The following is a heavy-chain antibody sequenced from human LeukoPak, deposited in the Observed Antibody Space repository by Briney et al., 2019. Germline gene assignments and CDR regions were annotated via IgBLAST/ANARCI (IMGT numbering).Heavy chain of an antibody. CDR1: GFIFSNYA. V-gene: IGHV3-23*01. CDR3: ARDLSRSGWYSPYYFDY. D-gene: IGHD6-19*01. Sequence: GGSLRLSCAASGFIFSNYAMTWVRQAAGKGLEWVSGISGSGGSTFYADSVKGRFTISRDNSKNTLSLQMTSLRVEDTAVYYCARDLSRSGWYSPYYFDYWGQGTLVTASS. J-gene: IGHJ4*02. CDR2: ISGSGGST.